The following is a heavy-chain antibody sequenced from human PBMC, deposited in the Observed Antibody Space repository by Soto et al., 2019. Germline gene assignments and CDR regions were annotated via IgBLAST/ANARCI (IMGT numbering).Heavy chain of an antibody. CDR3: ARESVDTAMVTSLDY. CDR1: GFTFSSYG. Sequence: GGSLRLSCAASGFTFSSYGMHWVRQAPGKGLEWVAVIWYDGSNKYYADSVKGRFTISRDNSKNTLYLQMNSLRAEDTAVYYCARESVDTAMVTSLDYWGQGTLVTVSS. J-gene: IGHJ4*02. CDR2: IWYDGSNK. D-gene: IGHD5-18*01. V-gene: IGHV3-33*01.